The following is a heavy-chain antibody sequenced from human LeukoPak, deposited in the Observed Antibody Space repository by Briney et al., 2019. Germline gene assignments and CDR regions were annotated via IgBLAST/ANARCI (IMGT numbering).Heavy chain of an antibody. Sequence: PGGSLRLSCAASGFTFSSYGMHWVRQAPGKGLEWVAVISYDGSNKYYADSVKGRFTISRDNSKNTLYLQMNSLRAEDTAVYYCAKDGWFGELPQAGLNYFDYWGQGTLVTVSS. V-gene: IGHV3-30*18. CDR1: GFTFSSYG. D-gene: IGHD3-10*01. CDR2: ISYDGSNK. CDR3: AKDGWFGELPQAGLNYFDY. J-gene: IGHJ4*02.